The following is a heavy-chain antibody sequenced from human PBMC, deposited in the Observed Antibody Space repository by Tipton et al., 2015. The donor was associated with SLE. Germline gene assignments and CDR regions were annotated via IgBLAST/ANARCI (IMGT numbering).Heavy chain of an antibody. D-gene: IGHD1-1*01. CDR3: ARAPGLERSYYYYYYIDV. J-gene: IGHJ6*03. CDR1: GGSFSGYY. CDR2: INHSGST. Sequence: TLSLTCALYGGSFSGYYWNWIRQPPGKGLEWIGEINHSGSTNYNPSLKSRVPMSVDTSKNQFSLKLSSVTAADTAVYYCARAPGLERSYYYYYYIDVWDKGPTVTVSS. V-gene: IGHV4-34*01.